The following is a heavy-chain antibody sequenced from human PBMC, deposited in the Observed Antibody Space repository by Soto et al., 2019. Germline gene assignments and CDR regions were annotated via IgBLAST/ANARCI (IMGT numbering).Heavy chain of an antibody. J-gene: IGHJ3*02. CDR1: GYTLTELS. CDR2: FDPEDGET. D-gene: IGHD3-22*01. V-gene: IGHV1-24*01. Sequence: ASVKVSCKGSGYTLTELSMHWVRQAPGKGLEWMGGFDPEDGETIYAQKFQGRVTMTEDTSTDTAYMELSSLRSEDTAVYYCATDPDYYDSPPAIWGQGTMVTVSS. CDR3: ATDPDYYDSPPAI.